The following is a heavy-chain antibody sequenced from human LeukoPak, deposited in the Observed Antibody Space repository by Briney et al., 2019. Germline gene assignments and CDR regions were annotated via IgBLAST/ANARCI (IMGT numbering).Heavy chain of an antibody. CDR1: GGSISGSSYY. V-gene: IGHV4-39*07. CDR3: ARARGSGWYKDSSWYFDL. Sequence: PSETLSLTCTVSGGSISGSSYYWGWIRQPPGKGLEWIGSIYYSGNTYYNPSLKSRVTISVDTSKNQFSLKLSSVTAADTAVYYCARARGSGWYKDSSWYFDLWGRGTLVTVSS. CDR2: IYYSGNT. J-gene: IGHJ2*01. D-gene: IGHD6-19*01.